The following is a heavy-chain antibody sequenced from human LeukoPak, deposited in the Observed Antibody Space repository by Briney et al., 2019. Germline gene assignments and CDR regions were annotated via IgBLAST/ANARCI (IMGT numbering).Heavy chain of an antibody. CDR2: INEDGSDK. J-gene: IGHJ4*02. CDR3: ARELASSTTQNY. D-gene: IGHD1-1*01. Sequence: GGSLRLSCAASGFTFNWMSWVRQAPGKGLEWVANINEDGSDKYYVDSVKGRFTISRDNAKNSLYLQMNSLRAEDTAVYYCARELASSTTQNYWGQGTLVTVSS. CDR1: GFTFNW. V-gene: IGHV3-7*01.